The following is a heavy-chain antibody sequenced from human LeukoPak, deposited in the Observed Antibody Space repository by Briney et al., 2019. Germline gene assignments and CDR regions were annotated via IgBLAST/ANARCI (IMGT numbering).Heavy chain of an antibody. D-gene: IGHD3-9*01. Sequence: GGSLRLSCAASGFTFSDYEMNWVRQAPGKGLEWVSCITSSVITKNYADSVKGRFTISRDNAKNSLYLQMNSLRAEDTAIYYCARALRYFDWPHTGFDYWGQGTLVTVSS. V-gene: IGHV3-48*03. CDR2: ITSSVITK. CDR3: ARALRYFDWPHTGFDY. CDR1: GFTFSDYE. J-gene: IGHJ4*02.